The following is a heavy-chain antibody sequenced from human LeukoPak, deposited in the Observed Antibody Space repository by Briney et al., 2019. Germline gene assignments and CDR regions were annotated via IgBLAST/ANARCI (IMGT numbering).Heavy chain of an antibody. D-gene: IGHD3-22*01. V-gene: IGHV4-4*07. CDR1: GGSFSGYY. CDR3: AGDYYDSSGYYYDY. CDR2: TYTSGST. Sequence: PSETLSLTCAVYGGSFSGYYWSWIRQPAGKGLEWIGRTYTSGSTNYNPSLKSRVTMSVDTSKNQFSLKLSSVTAADTAVYYCAGDYYDSSGYYYDYWGQGTLVTVSS. J-gene: IGHJ4*02.